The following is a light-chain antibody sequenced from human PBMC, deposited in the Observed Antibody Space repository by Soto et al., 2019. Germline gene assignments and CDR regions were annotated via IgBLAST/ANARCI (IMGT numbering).Light chain of an antibody. J-gene: IGKJ4*01. CDR3: QQYDHLSLT. CDR2: DAS. Sequence: DVQMTQSPSTLSGSVGDRVTITCRASQTISSWLAWYQQKPGKAPKLLIFDASNLDAGVPSRFSGSGSGTYFTFTIHSLQPEDVATYYCQQYDHLSLTFGGGTKVAIK. V-gene: IGKV1-33*01. CDR1: QTISSW.